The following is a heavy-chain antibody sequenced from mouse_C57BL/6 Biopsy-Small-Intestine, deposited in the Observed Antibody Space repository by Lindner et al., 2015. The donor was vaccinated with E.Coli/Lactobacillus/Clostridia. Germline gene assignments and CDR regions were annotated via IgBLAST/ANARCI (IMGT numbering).Heavy chain of an antibody. D-gene: IGHD1-1*01. V-gene: IGHV1-84*02. CDR3: ARDVSGTYFVLYYFDY. Sequence: SVKVSCKASGYTFSSFALHWVRQAPGQRLEWMGWINPGKRNTEYSQRFQGRVTITMDTSATTTYMELSSLRSDDTAVYYCARDVSGTYFVLYYFDYWGQGTQVTVSS. CDR1: GYTFSSFA. J-gene: IGHJ2*01. CDR2: INPGKRNT.